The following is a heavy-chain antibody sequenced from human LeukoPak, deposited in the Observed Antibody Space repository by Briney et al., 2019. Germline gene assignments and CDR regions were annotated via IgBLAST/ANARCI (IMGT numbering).Heavy chain of an antibody. CDR2: ISGSGGST. V-gene: IGHV3-23*01. Sequence: GGSLRLSCAASGFTFSSYAMSWVRQAPGKGLEWVSAISGSGGSTYYADSVKGRFTISRDTSKNTVYLQMTSLRADDSAVYYCAKGVYHYYGSGSFALDYWGQGTQVTVSS. CDR3: AKGVYHYYGSGSFALDY. CDR1: GFTFSSYA. D-gene: IGHD3-10*01. J-gene: IGHJ4*02.